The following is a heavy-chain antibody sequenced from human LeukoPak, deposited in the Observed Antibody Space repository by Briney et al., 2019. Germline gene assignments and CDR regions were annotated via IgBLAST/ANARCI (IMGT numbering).Heavy chain of an antibody. J-gene: IGHJ3*02. V-gene: IGHV1-2*02. CDR2: SNPNSGGT. Sequence: ASVKASCKASGYTFTAYYMHWVRQAPGQGLEWMGWSNPNSGGTNYAQKFQGRVTMTRDTSISTAYMELSRLRSDDTAVYYCARDYYDSSGFGAFDIWGQGTMVTVSS. D-gene: IGHD3-22*01. CDR3: ARDYYDSSGFGAFDI. CDR1: GYTFTAYY.